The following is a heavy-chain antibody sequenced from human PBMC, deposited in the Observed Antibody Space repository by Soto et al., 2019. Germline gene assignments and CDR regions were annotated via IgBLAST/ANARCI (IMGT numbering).Heavy chain of an antibody. Sequence: EVQLVESGGGLVQPGGSLRLSCAASAFTFSDYTMTWVRQAPGRGLEFVSHISSSGGAIFYAESVRGRFTVSRDNDKNSLYLQMNSLRDEDTAVYFCARDHGGSTWFVAVYYCFGMDVWGQGTAVAVSS. D-gene: IGHD6-13*01. CDR2: ISSSGGAI. V-gene: IGHV3-48*02. J-gene: IGHJ6*02. CDR3: ARDHGGSTWFVAVYYCFGMDV. CDR1: AFTFSDYT.